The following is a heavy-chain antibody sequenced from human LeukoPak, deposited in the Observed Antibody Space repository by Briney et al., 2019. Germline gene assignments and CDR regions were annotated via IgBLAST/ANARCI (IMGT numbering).Heavy chain of an antibody. Sequence: GGSLRLSCAASGFTFDDYAMHWVRQAPGKGLEWVSLISWDGGSTYYADSVKGRFTISRDNAKNTLYLQMNSLRAEDTAVYYCARAGYYYDSSGYYEFDHWGQGTLVTVSS. CDR3: ARAGYYYDSSGYYEFDH. CDR1: GFTFDDYA. D-gene: IGHD3-22*01. CDR2: ISWDGGST. J-gene: IGHJ4*02. V-gene: IGHV3-43D*04.